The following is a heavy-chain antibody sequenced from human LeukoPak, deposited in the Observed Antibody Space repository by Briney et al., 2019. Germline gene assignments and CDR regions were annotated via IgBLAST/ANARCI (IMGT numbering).Heavy chain of an antibody. CDR2: IHGGGDIT. J-gene: IGHJ2*01. CDR3: AKALSSSFYYFDL. Sequence: GRSLRLSCAASGFTFSSYGMHWVRQAPEKGLEWVSTIHGGGDITYYADSVKGRFTISRDNSRNTLYLQMNSLRAEDTAIYYCAKALSSSFYYFDLGGRGTLVTVSS. D-gene: IGHD3-16*02. V-gene: IGHV3-23*01. CDR1: GFTFSSYG.